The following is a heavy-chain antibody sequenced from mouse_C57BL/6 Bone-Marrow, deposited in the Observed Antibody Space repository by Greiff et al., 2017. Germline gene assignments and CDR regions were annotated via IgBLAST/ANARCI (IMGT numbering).Heavy chain of an antibody. CDR1: GYTFTDYE. Sequence: QVQLQQSGAELVRPGASVTLSCKASGYTFTDYEMHWVKQTPVHGLEWIGAIDPETGGTAYNQKFKGKAILTADKSSSTAYMELRSLTSEDSAVYYCTRGGYDYDPFYWGQGTTLTVSS. J-gene: IGHJ2*01. V-gene: IGHV1-15*01. CDR2: IDPETGGT. D-gene: IGHD2-4*01. CDR3: TRGGYDYDPFY.